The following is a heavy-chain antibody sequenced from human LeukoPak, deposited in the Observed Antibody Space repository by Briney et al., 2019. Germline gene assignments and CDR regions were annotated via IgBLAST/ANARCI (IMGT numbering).Heavy chain of an antibody. J-gene: IGHJ4*02. CDR2: ITSTGDAA. CDR1: GFTFSASE. D-gene: IGHD3-10*01. Sequence: GGSLRPSCAASGFTFSASEMNWVRQTPGKGLEWVSYITSTGDAAYYADSVKGRFTISRDNARNSLYLQMNSLRAEDTAVYYCARDQRWFGELDFWGQGTLVTVSS. V-gene: IGHV3-48*03. CDR3: ARDQRWFGELDF.